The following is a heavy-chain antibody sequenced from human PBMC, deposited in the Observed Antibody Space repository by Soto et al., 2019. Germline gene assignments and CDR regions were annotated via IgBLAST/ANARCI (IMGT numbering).Heavy chain of an antibody. D-gene: IGHD2-15*01. CDR2: ISAYNGNT. V-gene: IGHV1-18*01. CDR1: GYTFTSYG. Sequence: QVQLVQSGAEVKKPGASVKVSCKASGYTFTSYGISWVRQAPGQGLEWMGWISAYNGNTNYAQKLKGRVTMTTDTSTSTAYMELRSLRSDDTAVYYCARVYLGYCSGGSCPDVVHFDYWGQGTLVTVSS. CDR3: ARVYLGYCSGGSCPDVVHFDY. J-gene: IGHJ4*02.